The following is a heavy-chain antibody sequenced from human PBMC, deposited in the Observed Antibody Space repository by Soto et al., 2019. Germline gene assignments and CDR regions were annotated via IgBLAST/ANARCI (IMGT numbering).Heavy chain of an antibody. CDR2: IYGGGTT. Sequence: EVQLVESGGGLIQPGGSLRLSCEASGFAVSSKYMTWVRQAPGKGLEWVSGIYGGGTTYYAASVKGRFTISRDDDKKTLYLQMNSLRAADAAVDYCVETAGWPGFDFWGQGTLVTVSS. CDR1: GFAVSSKY. D-gene: IGHD6-19*01. J-gene: IGHJ4*02. V-gene: IGHV3-53*01. CDR3: VETAGWPGFDF.